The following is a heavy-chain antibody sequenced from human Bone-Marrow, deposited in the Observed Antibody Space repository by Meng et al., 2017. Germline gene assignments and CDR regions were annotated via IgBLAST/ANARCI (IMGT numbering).Heavy chain of an antibody. CDR2: IRQDALDK. D-gene: IGHD2-15*01. CDR1: GFSLSDYW. CDR3: ARDQDIGSAFDI. J-gene: IGHJ3*02. Sequence: GGSLRLSCAASGFSLSDYWMIWLRQAPGKGLEWVANIRQDALDKYYLDSVKGRFTISRDNAKNSLYPQLDSLRAEDTAVYYCARDQDIGSAFDIWGQGTMVTVSS. V-gene: IGHV3-7*01.